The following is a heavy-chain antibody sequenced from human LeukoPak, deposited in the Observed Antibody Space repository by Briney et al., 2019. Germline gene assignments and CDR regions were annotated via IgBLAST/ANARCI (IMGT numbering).Heavy chain of an antibody. CDR3: ARGFYGSGSWTIDY. D-gene: IGHD3-10*01. Sequence: SETLSLTCTVSGGSISSYYWSWIRQPPGKGLERIGYIYYSGSTNYNPSLKSRVTISVDTSKNQFSLKLSSVTAADTAVYYCARGFYGSGSWTIDYWGQGTLVTVSS. V-gene: IGHV4-59*01. J-gene: IGHJ4*02. CDR2: IYYSGST. CDR1: GGSISSYY.